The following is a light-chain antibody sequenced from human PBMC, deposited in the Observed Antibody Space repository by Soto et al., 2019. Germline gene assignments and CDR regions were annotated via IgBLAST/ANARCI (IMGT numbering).Light chain of an antibody. Sequence: DIQMTQSPSTLSASVGDRVAITCRASQRISTWLAWYQQKSGKATKLLIYKASTLESGVPSRFSGSGSGTELPLTISSRQPDEFATYFCQQYNSFLRTFGQGNKLEIK. V-gene: IGKV1-5*03. J-gene: IGKJ2*01. CDR1: QRISTW. CDR3: QQYNSFLRT. CDR2: KAS.